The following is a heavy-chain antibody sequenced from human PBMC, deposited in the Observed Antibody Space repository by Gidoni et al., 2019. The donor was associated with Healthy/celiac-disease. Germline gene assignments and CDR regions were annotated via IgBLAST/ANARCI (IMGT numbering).Heavy chain of an antibody. V-gene: IGHV3-15*01. Sequence: EVQLVESGGGLVKPGGSLRLSCAASGFTFSTAWMSWVRQAPGKGLEWVGRIKSKTDGGTTDYAAPVKGRFTISRDDSKNTLYLQMNSLKTEDTAVYYCTPSSGWGPHYFDYWGQGTLVTVSS. CDR2: IKSKTDGGTT. CDR1: GFTFSTAW. D-gene: IGHD6-19*01. J-gene: IGHJ4*02. CDR3: TPSSGWGPHYFDY.